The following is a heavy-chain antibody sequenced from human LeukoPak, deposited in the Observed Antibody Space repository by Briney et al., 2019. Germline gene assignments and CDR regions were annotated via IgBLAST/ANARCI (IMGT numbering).Heavy chain of an antibody. CDR3: ARDPDVVVVAATQNWFDP. V-gene: IGHV1-69*04. CDR1: GGTFSSYT. D-gene: IGHD2-15*01. Sequence: GSSVKVSCKASGGTFSSYTISWVRQAPGQGLEWMGRIIPILGIANYAQKFQGRVTITADKSTSTAYVELSSLRSEDTAVYYCARDPDVVVVAATQNWFDPWDQGTLVTVSS. CDR2: IIPILGIA. J-gene: IGHJ5*02.